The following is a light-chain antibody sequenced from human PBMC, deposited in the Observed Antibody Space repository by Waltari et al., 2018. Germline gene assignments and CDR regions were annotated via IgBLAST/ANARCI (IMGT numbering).Light chain of an antibody. CDR2: EVN. Sequence: QSALTQPASVSGSPGQSLTISCTGSSHDVGAYNYVSWYQHHPGKAPKLIIYEVNNRPSGISNRFSGSHSGNTASLTISGLQADDEAYYHCSSYTTTNTVVFGGGTTLTVL. CDR1: SHDVGAYNY. CDR3: SSYTTTNTVV. J-gene: IGLJ2*01. V-gene: IGLV2-14*01.